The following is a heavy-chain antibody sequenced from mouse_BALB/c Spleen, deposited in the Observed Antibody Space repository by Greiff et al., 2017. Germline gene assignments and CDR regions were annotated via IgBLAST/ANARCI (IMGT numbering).Heavy chain of an antibody. CDR1: GYTFTSYW. J-gene: IGHJ4*01. Sequence: QVQLQQSGAELAKPGASVKMSCKASGYTFTSYWMHWVKQRPGQGLEWIGYINPSTGYTEYNQKFKDKATLTADKSSSTAYMQLSSLTSEDSAVYYCARVEEGHYYAMDYWGQGTSVTVSS. CDR3: ARVEEGHYYAMDY. CDR2: INPSTGYT. V-gene: IGHV1-7*01.